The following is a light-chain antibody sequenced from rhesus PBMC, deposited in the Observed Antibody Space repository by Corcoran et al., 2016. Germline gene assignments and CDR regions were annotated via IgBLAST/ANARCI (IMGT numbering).Light chain of an antibody. Sequence: DIQMTQSPSSLSASVGDTVTITCRASQSISSWLAWNQQKPGKAPKLLIYKASSLQIGAPSSFSGSGSGTDFTLHISSLQSEDFATDYCQQYSSSPYIFGHGTKVEIK. CDR1: QSISSW. CDR2: KAS. V-gene: IGKV1-22*01. CDR3: QQYSSSPYI. J-gene: IGKJ2*01.